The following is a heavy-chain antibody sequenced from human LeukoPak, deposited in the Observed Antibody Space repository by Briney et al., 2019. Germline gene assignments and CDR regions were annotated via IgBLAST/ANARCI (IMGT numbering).Heavy chain of an antibody. V-gene: IGHV6-1*01. J-gene: IGHJ4*02. CDR3: ARDRGGSSWYYFDN. D-gene: IGHD6-13*01. CDR1: GDSVSRDTAA. Sequence: SQTLSLTCAISGDSVSRDTAAWGWVRQSPSRGLEWLGRTYYRSKWYNDYAVSVKSRITINPDTSKNQFSLQLNSVTPEDTAVYYCARDRGGSSWYYFDNWGQGSLVTVSS. CDR2: TYYRSKWYN.